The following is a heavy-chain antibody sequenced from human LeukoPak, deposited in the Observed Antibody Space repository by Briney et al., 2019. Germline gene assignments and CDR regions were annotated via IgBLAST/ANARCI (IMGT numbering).Heavy chain of an antibody. J-gene: IGHJ4*02. CDR2: INHSGST. Sequence: PSGTLSLTCAAYGGSFSGYYWSWIRQPPGKGLEWIGEINHSGSTNYNPSLKSRVTISVDTSKNQFSLKLSSVTAADTAVYYCARESGSSGYYRNYFDYWGQGTLVTVSS. CDR1: GGSFSGYY. CDR3: ARESGSSGYYRNYFDY. D-gene: IGHD3-22*01. V-gene: IGHV4-34*01.